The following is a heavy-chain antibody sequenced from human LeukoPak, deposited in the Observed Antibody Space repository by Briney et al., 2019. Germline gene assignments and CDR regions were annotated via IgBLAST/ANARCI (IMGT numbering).Heavy chain of an antibody. Sequence: QPGRSLRLSCAASGFTFDDYAMHCVRQPPGKGLEWVSGISWNSGSIRYTYSVKRRFTISRDNAKKSLYMQMNSVRAEDTALYYCAKDLGLVAKISGAFDIWGQGKMVTVSS. CDR1: GFTFDDYA. CDR2: ISWNSGSI. CDR3: AKDLGLVAKISGAFDI. D-gene: IGHD5-12*01. V-gene: IGHV3-9*01. J-gene: IGHJ3*02.